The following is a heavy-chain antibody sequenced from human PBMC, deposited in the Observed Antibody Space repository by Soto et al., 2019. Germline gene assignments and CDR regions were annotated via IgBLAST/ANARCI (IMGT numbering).Heavy chain of an antibody. D-gene: IGHD5-12*01. CDR1: GFTFSSYW. J-gene: IGHJ4*02. CDR3: ARVIHKHSGSKYFFDY. V-gene: IGHV3-7*05. CDR2: IKQDGSEK. Sequence: GGSLRLSCAASGFTFSSYWMSWVRQAPGKGLEWVANIKQDGSEKYYVDSVKGRFTISRDNAKNSLYLQMNSLRAEDTAVYYCARVIHKHSGSKYFFDYWGQGTLVTVSS.